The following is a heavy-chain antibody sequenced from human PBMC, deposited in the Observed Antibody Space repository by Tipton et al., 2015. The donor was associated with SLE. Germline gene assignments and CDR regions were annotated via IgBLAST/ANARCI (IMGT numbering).Heavy chain of an antibody. D-gene: IGHD5-12*01. CDR1: GGSFSGYS. Sequence: TLSLTCAVYGGSFSGYSWSWIRQPPGKGLEWIGEINHSGSTNYNPSLKSRVTISLDTSKNQFSLKLSSVAAADTAVYYCARLGGGYSVDSWGQGTLVTVSS. CDR2: INHSGST. J-gene: IGHJ4*02. CDR3: ARLGGGYSVDS. V-gene: IGHV4-34*01.